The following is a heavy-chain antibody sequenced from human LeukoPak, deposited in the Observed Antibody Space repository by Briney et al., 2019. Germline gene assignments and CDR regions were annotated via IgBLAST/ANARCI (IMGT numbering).Heavy chain of an antibody. CDR2: IYYSGST. Sequence: PSETLTLTCTVSGGSISSSSYYWGWIRQPPGKGLEWIGSIYYSGSTYYNPSLKSRVTISVDTSKNQFSLKLSSVTAADTAVYFCXRVXGGSLTNWFDPWGQGTLVTVSS. J-gene: IGHJ5*02. CDR1: GGSISSSSYY. V-gene: IGHV4-39*01. CDR3: XRVXGGSLTNWFDP. D-gene: IGHD2-15*01.